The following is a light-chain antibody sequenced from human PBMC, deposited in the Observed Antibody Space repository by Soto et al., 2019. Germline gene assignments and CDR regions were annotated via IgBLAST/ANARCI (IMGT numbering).Light chain of an antibody. J-gene: IGLJ2*01. CDR3: APWDDSLNGVV. CDR1: SSNIGSNT. V-gene: IGLV1-44*01. Sequence: QSVLTQPPSASGTPGQRVTISCSGSSSNIGSNTVNWYQQLPGTAPKLLIYSNNQRPSGVPDRFSRSKSGTSASLAISGLQSEDEADYYCAPWDDSLNGVVFGGGTQLTVL. CDR2: SNN.